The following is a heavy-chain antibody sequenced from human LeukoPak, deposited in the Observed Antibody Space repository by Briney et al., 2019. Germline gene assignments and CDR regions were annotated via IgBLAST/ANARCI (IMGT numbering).Heavy chain of an antibody. Sequence: SETLSLTCTVSGGSISGYYWSWIRQPAGKGLEWIGRIYTSRSTNHNPSLKSRVTISVDKSQNQFSLKLSSVTAADTAVYYCARDVELVGSSWYYYYMDVWGKGTTVTVSS. CDR3: ARDVELVGSSWYYYYMDV. V-gene: IGHV4-4*07. CDR1: GGSISGYY. CDR2: IYTSRST. D-gene: IGHD6-13*01. J-gene: IGHJ6*03.